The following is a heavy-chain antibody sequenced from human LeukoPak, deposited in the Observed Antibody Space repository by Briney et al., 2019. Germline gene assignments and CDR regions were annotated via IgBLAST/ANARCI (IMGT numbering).Heavy chain of an antibody. CDR2: IYSGGST. Sequence: GGSLRLSCAASGFTVSSNYISWVRQAPGKGLEWVSVIYSGGSTYYADSVKGRFTISRDNSKNTLYLQMNSLRAEDTAVYYCARTNGDYDDNWFDPWGQGTLVTVSS. V-gene: IGHV3-66*01. D-gene: IGHD4-17*01. CDR3: ARTNGDYDDNWFDP. CDR1: GFTVSSNY. J-gene: IGHJ5*02.